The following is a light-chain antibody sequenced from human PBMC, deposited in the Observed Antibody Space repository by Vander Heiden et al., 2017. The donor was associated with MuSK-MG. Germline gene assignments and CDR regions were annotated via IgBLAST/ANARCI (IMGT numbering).Light chain of an antibody. J-gene: IGKJ4*01. CDR3: QQSHSFPLT. CDR2: AAS. CDR1: QDISNW. V-gene: IGKV1D-12*01. Sequence: DIQMTHSPSSVSASVGDRVTITCRASQDISNWLAWYQQKEGKAPKLLIYAASRLHSGVPSRFSGSGSGTDFTLTITSLQAEDFATYYCQQSHSFPLTFGGGTNVEIK.